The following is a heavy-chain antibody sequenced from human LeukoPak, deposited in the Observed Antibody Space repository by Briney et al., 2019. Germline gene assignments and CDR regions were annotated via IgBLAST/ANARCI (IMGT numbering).Heavy chain of an antibody. Sequence: PSETLSLTCAVSGYSINSDYYWGWIRQPPGKGLEWIGSIYHSGSTYYNPSLKSRVTISVDTSKNQFSLKLTSVTAADTAVYYCVRNHYYESSGPLTDFQHWGQGTLVTVSS. V-gene: IGHV4-38-2*01. J-gene: IGHJ1*01. CDR1: GYSINSDYY. CDR3: VRNHYYESSGPLTDFQH. CDR2: IYHSGST. D-gene: IGHD3-22*01.